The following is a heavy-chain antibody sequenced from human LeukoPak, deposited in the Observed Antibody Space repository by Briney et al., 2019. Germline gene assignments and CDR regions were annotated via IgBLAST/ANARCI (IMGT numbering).Heavy chain of an antibody. CDR2: IYHSGST. J-gene: IGHJ4*02. CDR1: GYSISSGYY. CDR3: ARTRREYQLLSFDY. Sequence: KPSETLSLTCAVSGYSISSGYYWGWIRQPPGKGLERIGSIYHSGSTYYNPSLKSRVTISVDTSKNQFSLKLSSVTAADTAVYYCARTRREYQLLSFDYWGQGTLVTVSS. D-gene: IGHD2-2*01. V-gene: IGHV4-38-2*01.